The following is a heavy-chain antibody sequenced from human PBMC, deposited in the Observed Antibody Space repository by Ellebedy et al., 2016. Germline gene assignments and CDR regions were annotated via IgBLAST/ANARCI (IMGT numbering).Heavy chain of an antibody. CDR2: IRTKTNNFAT. Sequence: GESLKISCAASGFTFSVSPMHWVRQASGKGLEWVGRIRTKTNNFATAYAASVKGRFTISRDDSINTVYLQMNSLKTEDTAVDYYTRRDVDYAYTWGQGALVTVSS. CDR1: GFTFSVSP. D-gene: IGHD4-17*01. CDR3: TRRDVDYAYT. J-gene: IGHJ5*02. V-gene: IGHV3-73*01.